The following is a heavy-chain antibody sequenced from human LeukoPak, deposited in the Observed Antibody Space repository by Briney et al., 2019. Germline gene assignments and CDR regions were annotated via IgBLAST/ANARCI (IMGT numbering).Heavy chain of an antibody. CDR3: SRETSHFDY. J-gene: IGHJ4*02. Sequence: SQTLSLTCVISGDSVSSNSAAWNWIRQSLSRGLEWLGRTYYRSKWYNDYAVSVKSRITIKPDTSKNQFLLQLNSVTPEDTAVYYCSRETSHFDYWGQGTLVTVSS. CDR2: TYYRSKWYN. V-gene: IGHV6-1*01. CDR1: GDSVSSNSAA.